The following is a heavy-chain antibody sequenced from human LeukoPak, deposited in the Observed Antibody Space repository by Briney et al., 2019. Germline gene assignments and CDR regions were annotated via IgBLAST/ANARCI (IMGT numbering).Heavy chain of an antibody. CDR3: ARDGGAGAFDI. CDR2: IYYSGST. D-gene: IGHD3-3*01. J-gene: IGHJ3*02. Sequence: PSETLSLTCTVSGGSISSYYWSWIRQPPGKGLEWIGYIYYSGSTNYNPSLKSRVTISVDTSKNQFSLKLSSVTAADTAVYYCARDGGAGAFDIWGQGTMVTVSS. V-gene: IGHV4-59*01. CDR1: GGSISSYY.